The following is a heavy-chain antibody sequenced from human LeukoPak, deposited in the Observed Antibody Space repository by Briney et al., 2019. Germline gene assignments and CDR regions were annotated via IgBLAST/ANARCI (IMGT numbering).Heavy chain of an antibody. CDR1: GYTFTSYG. Sequence: ASVKVSCKASGYTFTSYGISWVRQAPGQGLEWMGWISAYNGHTNYAQKLQGRVTMTTDTSTSTAYMELRSLRSDDTAVYYCARPNNPDYYDSSGYPPTYYYYYGMDVWGQGTTVTVSS. V-gene: IGHV1-18*01. D-gene: IGHD3-22*01. CDR3: ARPNNPDYYDSSGYPPTYYYYYGMDV. CDR2: ISAYNGHT. J-gene: IGHJ6*02.